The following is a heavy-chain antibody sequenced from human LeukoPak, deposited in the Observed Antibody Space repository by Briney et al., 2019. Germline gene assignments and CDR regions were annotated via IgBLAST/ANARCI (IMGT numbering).Heavy chain of an antibody. J-gene: IGHJ4*02. D-gene: IGHD4-17*01. Sequence: SQTLSLTCNVSGRSINIANYYWTWIRQPPGKGLEWIGHIPYSGTPYYNPSLNSRLTISLVTSKNQFSLVLNSVTGADTAMYYCARDRYGDFEDYWGQGTLVTVSS. CDR1: GRSINIANYY. CDR3: ARDRYGDFEDY. CDR2: IPYSGTP. V-gene: IGHV4-30-4*08.